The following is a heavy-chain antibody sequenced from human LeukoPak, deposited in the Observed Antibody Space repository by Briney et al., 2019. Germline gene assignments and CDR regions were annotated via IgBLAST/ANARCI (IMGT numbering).Heavy chain of an antibody. D-gene: IGHD2-15*01. V-gene: IGHV4-31*03. CDR1: GGSISSGGYY. J-gene: IGHJ4*02. Sequence: SQTLSLTCTVSGGSISSGGYYWSWIRQHPGKGLEWIGYIYYSGRTYYNPSLKSRLTTSVDTSKNQFSLKLSSVTAADTAVYYCARTKCSGSSCYGDYWGQGTLVTVSS. CDR3: ARTKCSGSSCYGDY. CDR2: IYYSGRT.